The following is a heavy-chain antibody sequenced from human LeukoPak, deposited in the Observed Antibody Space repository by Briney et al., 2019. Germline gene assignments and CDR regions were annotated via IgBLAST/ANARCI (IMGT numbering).Heavy chain of an antibody. CDR2: HYYSGST. V-gene: IGHV4-59*08. J-gene: IGHJ5*02. Sequence: SDTLSLPRTVSGGLISCYYWSWIRQPPGKGLEWIGYHYYSGSTNYNPSLKSPVTISVDTSKNQYSLKRSSVTAADTAVYYCAGAVVVVPAAIIGNWFDPWGQGTLVIVTS. CDR3: AGAVVVVPAAIIGNWFDP. CDR1: GGLISCYY. D-gene: IGHD2-2*01.